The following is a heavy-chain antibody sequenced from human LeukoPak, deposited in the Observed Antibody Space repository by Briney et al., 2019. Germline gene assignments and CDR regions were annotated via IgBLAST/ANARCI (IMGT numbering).Heavy chain of an antibody. CDR1: GLTVSNNY. V-gene: IGHV3-53*01. CDR3: ARAIQSHLLKGYFDY. D-gene: IGHD2-15*01. CDR2: IYSDGTP. J-gene: IGHJ4*02. Sequence: GGSLRLSCAPFGLTVSNNYMSWVRQAPGKGLECVSTIYSDGTPYYADSLKGRFTISRDNYKNTLYLRMNSLRAEDTAIYYCARAIQSHLLKGYFDYWGQGALVTVSS.